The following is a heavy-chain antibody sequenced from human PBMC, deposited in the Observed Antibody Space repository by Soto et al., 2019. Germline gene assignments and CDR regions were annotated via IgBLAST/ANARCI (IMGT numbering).Heavy chain of an antibody. CDR3: FTDVNYYDSSGYHYQDY. CDR1: GFTFRNAW. J-gene: IGHJ4*02. V-gene: IGHV3-15*01. CDR2: IKSKTDGGTT. Sequence: EVQLVESGGGLIKPGGSLRLSCAASGFTFRNAWMSWVRQAPGKGLEWVGRIKSKTDGGTTDYTAPVKARFTISRDDSKNTLYLQMNSLKTEDTAVYYCFTDVNYYDSSGYHYQDYWGQGTLVTVSS. D-gene: IGHD3-22*01.